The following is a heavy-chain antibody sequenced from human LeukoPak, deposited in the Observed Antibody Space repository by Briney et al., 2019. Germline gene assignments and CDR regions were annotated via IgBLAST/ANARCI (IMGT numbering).Heavy chain of an antibody. J-gene: IGHJ4*02. D-gene: IGHD2-15*01. Sequence: GGSLRLSCVASGFTFNDYAMYWVRQTPGKGLEWVTLISYDGHDKSYADSVRGRFTISRDNSKNTLYLQMDSLRSEDTAVYYCARGIVVVVAATQFDYWGQGTLVTVSS. CDR3: ARGIVVVVAATQFDY. CDR1: GFTFNDYA. CDR2: ISYDGHDK. V-gene: IGHV3-30-3*01.